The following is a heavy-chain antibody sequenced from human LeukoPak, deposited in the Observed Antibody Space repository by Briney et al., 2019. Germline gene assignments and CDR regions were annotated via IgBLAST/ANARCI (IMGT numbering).Heavy chain of an antibody. V-gene: IGHV4-30-2*01. CDR2: IYHSGST. CDR1: GGSISSGGYS. Sequence: SETLSLTRAVSGGSISSGGYSWSWIRQPPGKGLEWIGYIYHSGSTYYNPSLKSRVTISVDRSKDQFSLKLSSVTAADTAVYYCASGGNAFDIWGQGTMVTVSS. D-gene: IGHD3-16*01. J-gene: IGHJ3*02. CDR3: ASGGNAFDI.